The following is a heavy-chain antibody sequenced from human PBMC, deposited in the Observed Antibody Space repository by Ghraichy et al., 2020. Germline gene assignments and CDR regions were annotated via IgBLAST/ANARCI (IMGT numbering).Heavy chain of an antibody. CDR3: ARGSVDTAMVTIYYGMDV. V-gene: IGHV1-2*04. J-gene: IGHJ6*02. CDR1: GYTFTGYY. D-gene: IGHD5-18*01. CDR2: INPNSGGT. Sequence: ASVKVSCKASGYTFTGYYMHWVRQAPGQGLEWMGWINPNSGGTNYAQKFQGWVTMTRDTSISTAYMELSRLRSDDTAVYYCARGSVDTAMVTIYYGMDVWGQGTTVTASS.